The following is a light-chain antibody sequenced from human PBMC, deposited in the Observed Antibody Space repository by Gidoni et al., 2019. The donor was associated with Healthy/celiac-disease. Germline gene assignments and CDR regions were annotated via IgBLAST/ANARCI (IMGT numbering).Light chain of an antibody. CDR1: SSNIGSNT. Sequence: QSVLTQPPSASWTPGQRVTISCSGSSSNIGSNTVNWYQQLPGTAPKLLIYSNTQRPSGVPDRFSGSKSGTSASLAISGLQSEDEADYYCAAWDDSLNGHVVFGGGTKLTVL. V-gene: IGLV1-44*01. CDR2: SNT. CDR3: AAWDDSLNGHVV. J-gene: IGLJ2*01.